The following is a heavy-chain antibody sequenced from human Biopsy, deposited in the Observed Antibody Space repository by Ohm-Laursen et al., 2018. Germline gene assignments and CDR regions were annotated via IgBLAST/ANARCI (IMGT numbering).Heavy chain of an antibody. CDR1: SGSISSYY. Sequence: SETLSLTCTVSSGSISSYYWSWIRQPPGKGLEWIGYISYSGNTNYNPSLKSRVTMSVDTSKNQFSLKVYSVTAADTAIYYCATTTMDTSGWYGNYFDSWGQGALVTVFS. CDR3: ATTTMDTSGWYGNYFDS. J-gene: IGHJ4*02. CDR2: ISYSGNT. D-gene: IGHD6-19*01. V-gene: IGHV4-59*08.